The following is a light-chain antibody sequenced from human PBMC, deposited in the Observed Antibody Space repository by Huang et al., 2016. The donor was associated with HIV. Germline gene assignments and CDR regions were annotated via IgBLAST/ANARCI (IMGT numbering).Light chain of an antibody. CDR3: QQYHEWPRT. Sequence: ERVLTQSPGTLSVSPGERATLSCRTSQGIGNSLAWYQLKPGQAPRLLIYETFIRASDLPARFSGGGSEIDFTLTISVLQSEDSAVYYCQQYHEWPRTFGQGTKVEIK. V-gene: IGKV3D-15*03. CDR1: QGIGNS. CDR2: ETF. J-gene: IGKJ2*01.